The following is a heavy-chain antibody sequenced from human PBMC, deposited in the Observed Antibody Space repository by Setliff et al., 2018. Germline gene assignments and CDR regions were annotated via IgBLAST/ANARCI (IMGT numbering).Heavy chain of an antibody. CDR2: INPNSGGT. CDR1: GYTFTGYY. CDR3: AGDRDSSGYPYYFDY. Sequence: KVSCTASGYTFTGYYMHWVRQAPGQGLEWMGWINPNSGGTNYAQKFQGWVTMTRDTSISTAYMELSRLRSDDTAVYYCAGDRDSSGYPYYFDYWGQGTLVTVS. J-gene: IGHJ4*02. V-gene: IGHV1-2*04. D-gene: IGHD3-22*01.